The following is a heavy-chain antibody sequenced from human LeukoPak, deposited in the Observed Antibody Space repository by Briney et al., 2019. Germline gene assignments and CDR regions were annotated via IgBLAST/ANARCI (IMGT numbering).Heavy chain of an antibody. CDR2: IRSVTYGGTA. D-gene: IGHD3-16*01. J-gene: IGHJ4*02. Sequence: GGSLRLSCTPSGFTFGEFAINWFRQAPGKGLEWVGFIRSVTYGGTAEYATSVKGRFTISRDDSKSIAYLQMNSLKSEDTALYYCARVKSWGAGDYWGQGTLVTVSS. CDR3: ARVKSWGAGDY. V-gene: IGHV3-49*03. CDR1: GFTFGEFA.